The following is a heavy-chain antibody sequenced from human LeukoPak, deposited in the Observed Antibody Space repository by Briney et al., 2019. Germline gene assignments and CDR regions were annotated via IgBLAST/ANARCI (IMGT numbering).Heavy chain of an antibody. V-gene: IGHV4-34*01. J-gene: IGHJ4*02. CDR2: INHSGST. CDR1: GGSFSGYY. D-gene: IGHD5-18*01. Sequence: KPSETLSLTCAVYGGSFSGYYWSWIRQPPRKGLEWIGEINHSGSTNYNPSLKSRVTISVDTSKNQFSLKLSSVTAADTAVYYCARGSGYSYGYHYWGQGTLVTVPS. CDR3: ARGSGYSYGYHY.